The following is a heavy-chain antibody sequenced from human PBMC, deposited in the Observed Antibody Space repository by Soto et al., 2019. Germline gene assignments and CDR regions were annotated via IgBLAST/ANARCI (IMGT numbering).Heavy chain of an antibody. CDR2: ISGSGGST. Sequence: GGSLRLSCAASGFTFSSYAMSWVRQAPGKGLEWVSAISGSGGSTYYADSVKGRFTISRDNSKNTLYLQMNSLRAEDTAVYYCAKSLADIVVMVYAIDFDYWGHVSLVTVSS. V-gene: IGHV3-23*01. D-gene: IGHD2-8*01. CDR1: GFTFSSYA. J-gene: IGHJ4*01. CDR3: AKSLADIVVMVYAIDFDY.